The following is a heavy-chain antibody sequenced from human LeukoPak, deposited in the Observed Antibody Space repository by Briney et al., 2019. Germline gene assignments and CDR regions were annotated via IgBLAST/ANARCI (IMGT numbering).Heavy chain of an antibody. CDR2: INPNSGGT. D-gene: IGHD6-6*01. J-gene: IGHJ4*02. V-gene: IGHV1-2*02. CDR1: GYAFTGYY. CDR3: ARGRFCCSSSPRVLVY. Sequence: ASVKVSCKASGYAFTGYYMHWVRQAPGQGLEWMGWINPNSGGTNYAQKFQGRVTMTRDTSIGTAYMELSRLRSDDTAVYYCARGRFCCSSSPRVLVYWGQGTLVTVSS.